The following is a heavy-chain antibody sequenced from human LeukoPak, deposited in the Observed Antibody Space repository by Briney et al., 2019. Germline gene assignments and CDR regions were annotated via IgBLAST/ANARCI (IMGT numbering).Heavy chain of an antibody. CDR2: ISGSGDST. J-gene: IGHJ4*02. CDR3: AKAGAVVVVAAKYFDY. V-gene: IGHV3-23*01. Sequence: PGGSLRLSCAASGFTFSSYAMSWVRQAPGKGLEWVSAISGSGDSTYYADSVKGRFTISRDNSKNTLYLQMSSLRAEDTAVYYCAKAGAVVVVAAKYFDYWGQGTLVTVSS. CDR1: GFTFSSYA. D-gene: IGHD2-15*01.